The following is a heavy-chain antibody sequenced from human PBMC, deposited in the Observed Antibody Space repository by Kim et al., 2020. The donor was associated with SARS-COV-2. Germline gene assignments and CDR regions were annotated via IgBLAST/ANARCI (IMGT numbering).Heavy chain of an antibody. CDR3: AKANVTSWGFDY. CDR1: GFTFSSYA. J-gene: IGHJ4*02. D-gene: IGHD2-21*02. CDR2: ISGSGGST. V-gene: IGHV3-23*01. Sequence: GGSLRLSCAASGFTFSSYAMTWVRQAPGKGLEWVSAISGSGGSTYYADSVRGRFTISRDNSKNTLFLQMNSLRAEDTALYYCAKANVTSWGFDYWGQGTLVTVSS.